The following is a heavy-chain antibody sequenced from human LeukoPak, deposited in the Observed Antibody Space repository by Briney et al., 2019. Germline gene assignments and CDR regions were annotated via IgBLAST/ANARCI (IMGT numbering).Heavy chain of an antibody. CDR1: GFTFSSYS. D-gene: IGHD2-2*01. CDR3: ARELVVPAANRNFDY. J-gene: IGHJ4*02. V-gene: IGHV3-48*01. CDR2: ISSSSSTI. Sequence: GGSLRLSCAASGFTFSSYSMNWVRQAPGKGLKWVSYISSSSSTIYYADSVKGRFTISRDNAKNSLYLQMNSLRAEDTAVYYCARELVVPAANRNFDYWGQGTLVTVSS.